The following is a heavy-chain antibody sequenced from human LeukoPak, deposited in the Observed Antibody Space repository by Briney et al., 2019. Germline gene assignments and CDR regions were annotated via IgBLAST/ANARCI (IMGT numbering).Heavy chain of an antibody. D-gene: IGHD1-26*01. CDR2: INSDGSST. CDR3: ARDRGRVGSPFDY. Sequence: GGSLRLSCAASGFTFSSHWMHWVRHAPGKGLVWVSRINSDGSSTSYADSVKGRFTISRDNAKNTLYLQMNSLRAEDTAVYYCARDRGRVGSPFDYWGQGTLVTVSS. J-gene: IGHJ4*02. V-gene: IGHV3-74*01. CDR1: GFTFSSHW.